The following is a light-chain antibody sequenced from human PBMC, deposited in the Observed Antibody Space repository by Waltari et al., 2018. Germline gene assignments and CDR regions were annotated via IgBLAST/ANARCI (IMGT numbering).Light chain of an antibody. CDR2: GNI. CDR1: SSNIGAGYD. CDR3: QSYDSSLSGSV. Sequence: QSVLTQPPSVSGAPGQRVTISCTGSSSNIGAGYDVHWYKQLPGTAPKLLIYGNINRPSGVPDRVSGSKSGTSASLAITGLQAEDEADYYCQSYDSSLSGSVFGGGTKLTVL. J-gene: IGLJ2*01. V-gene: IGLV1-40*01.